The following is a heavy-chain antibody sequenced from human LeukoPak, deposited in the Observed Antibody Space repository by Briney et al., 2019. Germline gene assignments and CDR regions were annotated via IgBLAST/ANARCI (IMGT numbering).Heavy chain of an antibody. CDR3: ARDQYDILTGYSSI. V-gene: IGHV3-66*01. CDR1: GFTLSSNY. D-gene: IGHD3-9*01. Sequence: GGSLRLSCAASGFTLSSNYMSWVRQAPGKGLEWVSVIYSGGSTYYADSVKGRFTISRDNSKNTLYLQMNSLRAEDTAVYYCARDQYDILTGYSSIWGQGTLVTVSS. J-gene: IGHJ4*02. CDR2: IYSGGST.